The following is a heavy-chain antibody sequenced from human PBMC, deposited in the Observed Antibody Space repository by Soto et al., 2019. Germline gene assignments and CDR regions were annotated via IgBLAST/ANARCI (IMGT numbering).Heavy chain of an antibody. CDR2: ISSGSSYI. D-gene: IGHD5-18*01. J-gene: IGHJ4*02. CDR1: GFTFSTYF. V-gene: IGHV3-21*01. CDR3: ARDQPGYSYGYGLGY. Sequence: GGALRLSCAASGFTFSTYFMHWVRQAPGKGLEWVSSISSGSSYIYYADSVKGRFTISRDNAKNSLYLQMNSLRAEDTAVYYCARDQPGYSYGYGLGYWGQGTLVTVSS.